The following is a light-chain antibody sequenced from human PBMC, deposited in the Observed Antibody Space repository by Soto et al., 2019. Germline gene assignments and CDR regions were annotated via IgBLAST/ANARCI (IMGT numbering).Light chain of an antibody. CDR1: QSISNY. CDR2: AAS. Sequence: DIQMTQSPSSLSASVGCRVTITCRASQSISNYLNWYQQKPGKAPKLLNYAASSMQSGVPSRFSGSGSETDFTLTISRLQPDDSATYYCQQSFSPLWTFGQGTKVEV. CDR3: QQSFSPLWT. V-gene: IGKV1-39*01. J-gene: IGKJ1*01.